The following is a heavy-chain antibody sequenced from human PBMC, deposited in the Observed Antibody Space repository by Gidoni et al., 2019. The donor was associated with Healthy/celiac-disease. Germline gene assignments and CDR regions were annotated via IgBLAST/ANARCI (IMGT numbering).Heavy chain of an antibody. D-gene: IGHD3-22*01. CDR3: AKDMFRGVIVVVIVFDI. J-gene: IGHJ3*02. V-gene: IGHV3-23*01. Sequence: TISRDNSKNTLYLQMNSLRAEDTAVYYCAKDMFRGVIVVVIVFDIWGQGTMVTVSS.